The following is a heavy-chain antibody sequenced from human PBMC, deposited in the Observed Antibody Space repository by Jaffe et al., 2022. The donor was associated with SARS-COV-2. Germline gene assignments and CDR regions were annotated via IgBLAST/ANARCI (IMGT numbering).Heavy chain of an antibody. CDR1: GFTFDDYT. V-gene: IGHV3-9*01. J-gene: IGHJ4*02. Sequence: EVQLVESGGDLVQPGRSLRLSCAASGFTFDDYTMHWVRQAPGKGLEWVSGLTWNSARVGYADSVKGRFTISRDNAKKSLYLQMNSLRSEDTALYYCARAPRYCSSSGCYAEGGFDYWGQGTLVTVSS. CDR2: LTWNSARV. D-gene: IGHD2-2*01. CDR3: ARAPRYCSSSGCYAEGGFDY.